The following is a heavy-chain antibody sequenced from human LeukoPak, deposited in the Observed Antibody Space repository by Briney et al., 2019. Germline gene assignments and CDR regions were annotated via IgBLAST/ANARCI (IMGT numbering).Heavy chain of an antibody. D-gene: IGHD4-11*01. V-gene: IGHV4-38-2*02. J-gene: IGHJ5*02. CDR3: ARDSPTTVTTS. CDR2: IYHSGST. Sequence: SETLSLTCTVSGYSISSGYYWGWIRQPPGKGLEWIGSIYHSGSTYHNPSLKSRVTISVDTSKNQFSLKLSSVTAADTAVYYCARDSPTTVTTSWGQGTLVTVSS. CDR1: GYSISSGYY.